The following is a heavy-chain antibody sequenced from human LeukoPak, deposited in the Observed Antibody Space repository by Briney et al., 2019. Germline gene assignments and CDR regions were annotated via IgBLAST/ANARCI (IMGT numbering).Heavy chain of an antibody. CDR1: GFTFSSYA. CDR2: ISGSGGST. J-gene: IGHJ4*02. V-gene: IGHV3-23*01. Sequence: GGSLRLSCAASGFTFSSYAMSWVRQAPGKGLEWVSAISGSGGSTYYADSVKGRFTISRDSSKNTLYLQMNSLRAEDTAVYYCAKDRRFLGWLLLDYWGQGTLVTVSS. CDR3: AKDRRFLGWLLLDY. D-gene: IGHD3-3*01.